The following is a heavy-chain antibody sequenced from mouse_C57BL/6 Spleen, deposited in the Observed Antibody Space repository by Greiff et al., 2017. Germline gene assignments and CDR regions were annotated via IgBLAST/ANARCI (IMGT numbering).Heavy chain of an antibody. J-gene: IGHJ4*01. CDR1: GYTFTDSY. Sequence: EVQLQQSGPELVKPGASVKISCKASGYTFTDSYMNWVKQSHGKSLEWIGDINPNNGGTSYNQKFKGKATLTVDKSSSTAYMELRSLTSEDSAVYYCAPLYYYGSSYVNYAMDYWGQGTSVTVSS. CDR2: INPNNGGT. V-gene: IGHV1-26*01. CDR3: APLYYYGSSYVNYAMDY. D-gene: IGHD1-1*01.